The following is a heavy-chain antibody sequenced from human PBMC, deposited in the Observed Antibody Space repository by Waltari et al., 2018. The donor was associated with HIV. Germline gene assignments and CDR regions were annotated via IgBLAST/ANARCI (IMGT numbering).Heavy chain of an antibody. CDR2: IPYDGNNK. CDR3: SRARWNYYFYGMDV. V-gene: IGHV3-30*04. Sequence: QVQLVESGGGVVQPGRSLRLSCAASGFTFSNYAFHWVRQAPGKGLEWVAVIPYDGNNKYYGSSVKGRFTISRDNSKSVVYLEMNNLRADDTAIYYCSRARWNYYFYGMDVWGQGTTVTVSS. J-gene: IGHJ6*02. CDR1: GFTFSNYA.